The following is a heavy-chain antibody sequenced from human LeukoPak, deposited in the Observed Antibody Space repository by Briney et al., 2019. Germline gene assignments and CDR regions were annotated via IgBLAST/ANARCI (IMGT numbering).Heavy chain of an antibody. CDR2: IYYSGST. J-gene: IGHJ4*02. V-gene: IGHV4-39*07. CDR1: GGSISSSNYY. D-gene: IGHD1-26*01. Sequence: PSETPSLTCTVSGGSISSSNYYWGWIRQPPGKGLEWIGSIYYSGSTYYNPSLKSRVTISVDTSKNQFSLKLSSVTAADTAVYYCARRYGGSYLDYWGQGTLVTVST. CDR3: ARRYGGSYLDY.